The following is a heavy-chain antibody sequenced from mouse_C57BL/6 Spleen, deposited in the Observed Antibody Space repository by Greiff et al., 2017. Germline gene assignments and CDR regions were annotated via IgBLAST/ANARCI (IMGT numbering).Heavy chain of an antibody. CDR1: GFTFSDYY. D-gene: IGHD2-3*01. CDR2: INYDGSST. J-gene: IGHJ2*01. V-gene: IGHV5-16*01. CDR3: ARVGWLLFDY. Sequence: EVQLVESEGGLVQPGSSMKLSCTASGFTFSDYYMAWVRQVPEKGLEWVANINYDGSSTYYLDSLKSRFIISRDNAKNILYLQMSSLKSEDTATYYCARVGWLLFDYWGQGTTLTVSS.